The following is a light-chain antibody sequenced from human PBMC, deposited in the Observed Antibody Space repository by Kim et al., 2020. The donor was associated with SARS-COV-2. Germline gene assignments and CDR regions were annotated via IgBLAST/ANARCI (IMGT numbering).Light chain of an antibody. V-gene: IGKV1-16*01. CDR3: QQYDVYPRT. J-gene: IGKJ1*01. CDR1: QGIANK. CDR2: AAS. Sequence: ASIGDRVIISCRASQGIANKLVWFHQKPGKAPKPLIYAASRLETGVPSRFSGSGSGTDFILTISSLQPEDYGTYYCQQYDVYPRTFGQGTKVDIK.